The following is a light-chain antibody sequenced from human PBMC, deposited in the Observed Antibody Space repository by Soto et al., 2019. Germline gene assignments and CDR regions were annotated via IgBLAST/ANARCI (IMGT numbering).Light chain of an antibody. CDR2: RAS. V-gene: IGKV3-15*01. Sequence: EIVMTQSPATLAVSPGDTATLSCRASQSLGGNLAWYQQKPGQAPRLLIFRASSRARGVPARFSASGSGTDFTLTISSLQSEDLAVYHCQQYNKWPQTFGQGTKVDIK. CDR1: QSLGGN. CDR3: QQYNKWPQT. J-gene: IGKJ1*01.